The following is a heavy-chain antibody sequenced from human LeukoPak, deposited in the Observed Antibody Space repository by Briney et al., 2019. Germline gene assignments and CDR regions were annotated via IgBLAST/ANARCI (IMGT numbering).Heavy chain of an antibody. Sequence: GEPLKTSFQGSGSRFTSYGIGGARQLPGKGLEWLGIIYPGDSDTRYSPSFQGQFTISAAKSISTAYRQWRGLKPSDTAIYSCARPGRWETHDAFDIWGQGTMVSVSS. CDR1: GSRFTSYG. D-gene: IGHD1-26*01. CDR3: ARPGRWETHDAFDI. J-gene: IGHJ3*02. V-gene: IGHV5-51*01. CDR2: IYPGDSDT.